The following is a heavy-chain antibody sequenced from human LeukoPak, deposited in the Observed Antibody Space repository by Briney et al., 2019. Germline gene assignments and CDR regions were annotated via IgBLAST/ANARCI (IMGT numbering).Heavy chain of an antibody. J-gene: IGHJ5*02. D-gene: IGHD4-17*01. CDR2: INQDGSEE. V-gene: IGHV3-7*01. CDR1: GFTFSSYA. CDR3: TSRVTQHKYFGP. Sequence: GGSLRLSCAASGFTFSSYAMSWVRQAPGKGLEWVANINQDGSEEYYVGSVEGRFTISRDNAKSSLYLQMNSLRAEDTAVYYCTSRVTQHKYFGPWGQGSLVTVS.